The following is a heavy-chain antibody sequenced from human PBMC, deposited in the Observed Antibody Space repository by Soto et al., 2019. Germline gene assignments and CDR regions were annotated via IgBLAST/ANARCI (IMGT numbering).Heavy chain of an antibody. CDR3: VREYYGDCGGQYYYNYGMGV. CDR1: GGSISSYY. V-gene: IGHV4-4*07. D-gene: IGHD4-17*01. J-gene: IGHJ6*02. CDR2: VYTSGST. Sequence: PSETLSLTCTVSGGSISSYYCSWTRQPAGKGLEWIGRVYTSGSTNYNPSLKSRVTMPVYMSKNRFSLTLSSVTAADTAVSFCVREYYGDCGGQYYYNYGMGVWGQGTTGTVSS.